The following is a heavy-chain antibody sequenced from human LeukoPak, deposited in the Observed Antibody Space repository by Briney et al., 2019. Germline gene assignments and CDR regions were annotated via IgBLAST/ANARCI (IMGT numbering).Heavy chain of an antibody. V-gene: IGHV3-21*04. D-gene: IGHD1-26*01. Sequence: GGSLRLSCAASGFTFSSYSMNWVRQAPGKGLEWVSSISSSSSYIYYADSVKGRFTISRDNAKNSLYLQMNSLRAEDTAVYYCARDWGLQRNYYYYGMDVWGQGTTVTVSS. CDR2: ISSSSSYI. CDR3: ARDWGLQRNYYYYGMDV. J-gene: IGHJ6*02. CDR1: GFTFSSYS.